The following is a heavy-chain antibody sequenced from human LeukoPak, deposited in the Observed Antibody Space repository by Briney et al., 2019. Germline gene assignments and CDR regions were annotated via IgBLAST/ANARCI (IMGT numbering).Heavy chain of an antibody. CDR2: ISNDGINT. V-gene: IGHV3-30*18. CDR3: AKGRRGSSYVHYFDS. J-gene: IGHJ4*02. D-gene: IGHD5-18*01. CDR1: GIIFSTYG. Sequence: GGSLRLSCAASGIIFSTYGMHWVRQAPGKGREWVGVISNDGINTYYTDSLKGRFTISRDNSNSTLYLHMNSLRREDTAVYYCAKGRRGSSYVHYFDSWGQGALVTVSS.